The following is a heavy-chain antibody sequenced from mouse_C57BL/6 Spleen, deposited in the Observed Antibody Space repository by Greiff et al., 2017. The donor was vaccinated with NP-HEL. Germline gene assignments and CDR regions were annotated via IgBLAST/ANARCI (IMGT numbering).Heavy chain of an antibody. CDR1: GYTFTSYW. J-gene: IGHJ2*01. CDR3: ARSSGVYYGSSYVFDY. CDR2: IDPSDSET. V-gene: IGHV1-52*01. Sequence: QVHVKQPGAELVRPGSSVKLSCKASGYTFTSYWMHWVKQRPIQGLEWIGNIDPSDSETHYNQKFKDKATLTVDTSSSTAYMQLSSLTSDGSAVYYCARSSGVYYGSSYVFDYWGQGTTLTVSS. D-gene: IGHD1-1*01.